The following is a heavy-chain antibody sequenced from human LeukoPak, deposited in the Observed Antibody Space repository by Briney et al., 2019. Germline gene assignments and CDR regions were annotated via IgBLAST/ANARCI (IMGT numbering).Heavy chain of an antibody. CDR2: INHSGST. CDR3: ARLRGRITIFGVVTRTPVNWFDP. D-gene: IGHD3-3*01. V-gene: IGHV4-34*01. CDR1: GCSFSGYY. J-gene: IGHJ5*02. Sequence: SETLSLTCAAYGCSFSGYYWSWIRQPPGKGLEWIGEINHSGSTNYNPSLKSRVTISVATSKNQFSLKLSSVTAADTAVYYCARLRGRITIFGVVTRTPVNWFDPWGQGTLVTVSS.